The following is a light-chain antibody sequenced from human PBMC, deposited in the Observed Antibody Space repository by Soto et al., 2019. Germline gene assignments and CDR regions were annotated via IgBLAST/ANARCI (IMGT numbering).Light chain of an antibody. CDR3: QQFNSYPIT. CDR2: DAS. V-gene: IGKV1-13*02. J-gene: IGKJ5*01. CDR1: QGISSA. Sequence: AIQLTQSPSSLSASVGDRVTITCRASQGISSALAWYQQKPGKAPKLLIYDASSLESGVPSRFSGSGSGTDFTLTMSSLQPEDFATYSCQQFNSYPITFGQGTRLEIK.